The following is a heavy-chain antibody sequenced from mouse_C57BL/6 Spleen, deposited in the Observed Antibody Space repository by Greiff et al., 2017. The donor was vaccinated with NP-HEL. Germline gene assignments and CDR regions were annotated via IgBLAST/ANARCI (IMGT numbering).Heavy chain of an antibody. Sequence: QVQLQQSGAELVRPGASVKLSCTASGFNIKDDYMHWVKQTPVHGLEWIGAIDPETGGTAYNQKFKGKAILTADKSSSTAYMELRSLTSEDSTVYYCTKFADWGTWTLVTVSA. J-gene: IGHJ3*01. V-gene: IGHV1-15*01. CDR3: TKFAD. CDR2: IDPETGGT. CDR1: GFNIKDDY.